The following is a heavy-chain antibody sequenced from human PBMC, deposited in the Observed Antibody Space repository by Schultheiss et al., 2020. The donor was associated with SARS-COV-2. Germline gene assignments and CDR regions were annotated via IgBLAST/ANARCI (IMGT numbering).Heavy chain of an antibody. Sequence: GGSLRLSCVASGFTFSSYWMHWVRQAPGKGLVWVSAISGSGGSTYYADSVKGRFTISRDNAKNSLYLQMNSLRAEDTAVYYCARDPNQATPYSSSSELGWFDPWGQGTLVTVSS. V-gene: IGHV3-21*04. J-gene: IGHJ5*02. CDR3: ARDPNQATPYSSSSELGWFDP. D-gene: IGHD6-6*01. CDR2: ISGSGGST. CDR1: GFTFSSYW.